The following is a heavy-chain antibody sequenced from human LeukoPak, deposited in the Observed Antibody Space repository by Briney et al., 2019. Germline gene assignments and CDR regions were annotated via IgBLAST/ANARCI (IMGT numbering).Heavy chain of an antibody. J-gene: IGHJ4*02. D-gene: IGHD5-18*01. V-gene: IGHV1-24*01. CDR1: GYTLTELS. Sequence: ASVKVSCKVSGYTLTELSMHWVRQAPGKGLEWMGGFDPENGETIYAQKFQGRVTMTEDTSTDTAYMELSSLRSEDTAVYYCATVGYSYGLNYFDYWGQGTLVTVSS. CDR2: FDPENGET. CDR3: ATVGYSYGLNYFDY.